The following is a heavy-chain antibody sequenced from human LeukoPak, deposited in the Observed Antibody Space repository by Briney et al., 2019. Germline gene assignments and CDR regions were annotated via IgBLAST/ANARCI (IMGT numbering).Heavy chain of an antibody. CDR1: GGTFSSHP. D-gene: IGHD3-10*01. Sequence: GASVKVSCKASGGTFSSHPISWVRQAPGQGLEWMGIINPSGGGTSYAQKLQGRVTMTRDTSTSTVYLELSSLRSEDTAVYYCARGGVSWYTCFDPWGQGTLVTVSS. V-gene: IGHV1-46*04. J-gene: IGHJ5*02. CDR3: ARGGVSWYTCFDP. CDR2: INPSGGGT.